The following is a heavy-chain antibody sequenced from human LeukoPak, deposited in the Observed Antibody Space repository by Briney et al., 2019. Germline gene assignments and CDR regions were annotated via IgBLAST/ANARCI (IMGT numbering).Heavy chain of an antibody. D-gene: IGHD1-1*01. J-gene: IGHJ4*02. V-gene: IGHV4-59*01. CDR3: ARISNWNDGYFDY. Sequence: SETLSFTCTVSGGSISSYYWSWIRQPPGKGLEWIGYIYYSGYTNYNPSLKSRVTISVDTFKNQFSLKLSSVTTADTAVYYCARISNWNDGYFDYWGQGTLVFVSS. CDR1: GGSISSYY. CDR2: IYYSGYT.